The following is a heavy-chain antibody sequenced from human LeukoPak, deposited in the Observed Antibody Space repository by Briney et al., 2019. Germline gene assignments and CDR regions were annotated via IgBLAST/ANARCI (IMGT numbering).Heavy chain of an antibody. J-gene: IGHJ4*02. D-gene: IGHD1-7*01. CDR1: GLTLSNYW. Sequence: GGSLRLSCAVSGLTLSNYWMNWVREAPGKGLEWVANIKQDGSEKYYVDSVKGRFTISRDNAKNSLYLQMNSLRAEDTAVYYCASLHWNYGEFDYWGQGTLVTVSS. CDR2: IKQDGSEK. V-gene: IGHV3-7*05. CDR3: ASLHWNYGEFDY.